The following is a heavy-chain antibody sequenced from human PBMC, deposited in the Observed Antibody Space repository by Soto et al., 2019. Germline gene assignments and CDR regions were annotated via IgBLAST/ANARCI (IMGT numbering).Heavy chain of an antibody. Sequence: QVQLQESGPGLVKPSGTLSLTCAVSGGYISSSNWWSWVRQPRGKGLEWIGEIYHSGSTNYNPSLKSRVTISVDKSKNQFSLKLSSVTAADTAVYYCARKPEAAAGPRPLVHWGQGTLVTVSS. CDR1: GGYISSSNW. CDR3: ARKPEAAAGPRPLVH. CDR2: IYHSGST. D-gene: IGHD6-13*01. J-gene: IGHJ4*02. V-gene: IGHV4-4*02.